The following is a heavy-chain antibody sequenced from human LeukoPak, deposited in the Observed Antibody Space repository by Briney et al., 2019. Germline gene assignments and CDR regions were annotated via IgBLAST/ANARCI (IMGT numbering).Heavy chain of an antibody. CDR3: ARTLEVDYGAPFDY. D-gene: IGHD4-17*01. J-gene: IGHJ4*02. V-gene: IGHV4-31*03. CDR2: IYYSGST. Sequence: SETLSLTCTVSGGSISSGGYYWSWIRQHPAKGLEWIGYIYYSGSTYYNPSLKSRVTISVDTSKNQFSLKLSSVTAADTAVYYCARTLEVDYGAPFDYWGQGTLVTVSS. CDR1: GGSISSGGYY.